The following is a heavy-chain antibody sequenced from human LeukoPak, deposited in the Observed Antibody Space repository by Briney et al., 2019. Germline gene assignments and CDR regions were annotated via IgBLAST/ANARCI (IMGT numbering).Heavy chain of an antibody. D-gene: IGHD1-26*01. Sequence: PGGSLRLSCAASEITFKEYWMSWIRQAPGKGLEWVAHMQEDGSEKYYVDSVKGRFTISRDNAKNSLYLQMNSLRAEDTAVYYCAKHAHSGSYYSNWFDPWGQGTLVTVSS. CDR1: EITFKEYW. CDR3: AKHAHSGSYYSNWFDP. V-gene: IGHV3-7*01. CDR2: MQEDGSEK. J-gene: IGHJ5*02.